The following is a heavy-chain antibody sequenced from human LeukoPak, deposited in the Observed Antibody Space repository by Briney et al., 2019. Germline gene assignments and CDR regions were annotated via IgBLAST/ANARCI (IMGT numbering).Heavy chain of an antibody. CDR2: MNPNSGNT. CDR1: GYTFTSYD. V-gene: IGHV1-8*01. D-gene: IGHD4-11*01. J-gene: IGHJ6*02. Sequence: GSSVKVSCKASGYTFTSYDINWVRQATGQGLEWMGWMNPNSGNTGYAQKFQGRVTMTRNTSISTAYMELSSLRSEDTAVYYCARTHDYSNPYYYYGMDVWGQGTTVTVSS. CDR3: ARTHDYSNPYYYYGMDV.